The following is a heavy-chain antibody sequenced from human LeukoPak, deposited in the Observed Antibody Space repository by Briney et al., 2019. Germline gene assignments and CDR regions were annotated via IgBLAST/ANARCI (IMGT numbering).Heavy chain of an antibody. CDR1: GYTFTGYY. D-gene: IGHD6-19*01. Sequence: ASVKVSCMSSGYTFTGYYMHWVRQAPGQGLEWMGWINPNSGGTNYAQKFQGRVTMTRDTSISTAYMELSWLRSDDTAVYYCAREVAVPGVNAFDIWGQGTRVTVSS. V-gene: IGHV1-2*02. CDR2: INPNSGGT. CDR3: AREVAVPGVNAFDI. J-gene: IGHJ3*02.